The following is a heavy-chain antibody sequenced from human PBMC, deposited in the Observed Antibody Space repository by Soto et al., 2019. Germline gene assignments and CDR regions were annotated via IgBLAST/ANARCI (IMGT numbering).Heavy chain of an antibody. CDR3: ARMSYYYDKWYFDL. J-gene: IGHJ2*01. CDR2: VYYSGSS. V-gene: IGHV4-30-4*01. D-gene: IGHD3-22*01. CDR1: GGSINNDDFY. Sequence: QLQKSGPGLVKPSQTLSLTCSVSGGSINNDDFYWSWIRQTPGKSLQWIGYVYYSGSSDCIPSLMRRLSMTIDKSKNQFTLKLSSVTAADTAIYYCARMSYYYDKWYFDLWSRGTLVTVSS.